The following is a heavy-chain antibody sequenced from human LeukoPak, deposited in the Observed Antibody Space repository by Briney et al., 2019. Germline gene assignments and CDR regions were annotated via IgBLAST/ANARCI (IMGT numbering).Heavy chain of an antibody. J-gene: IGHJ4*02. V-gene: IGHV3-11*01. CDR2: ISSSDNTM. D-gene: IGHD6-13*01. CDR3: ARCATGGNSSWSLDS. Sequence: PGGSLRLSCAASEFTFSDYYMTWIRQAPGKGLEWLSYISSSDNTMYYADSVKGRFTISRDNPKNSLYLQMNSLRAEDTAVYYCARCATGGNSSWSLDSWGQGTLVTVSS. CDR1: EFTFSDYY.